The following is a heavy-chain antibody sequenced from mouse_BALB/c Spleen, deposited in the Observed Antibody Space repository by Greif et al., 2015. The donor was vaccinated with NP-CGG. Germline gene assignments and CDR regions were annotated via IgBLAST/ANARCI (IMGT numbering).Heavy chain of an antibody. D-gene: IGHD2-14*01. CDR3: ARGAYRYEAWFAY. V-gene: IGHV1-80*01. J-gene: IGHJ3*01. Sequence: VQLQQSGAELVRPGSSVKISCKASGYAFSSYWMNWVKQRPGQGLEWIGQIYPGDGDTNYNGKFKGKATLTADKSSSTAYMQLSSLTSEDSAVYFCARGAYRYEAWFAYWGQGTLVTVSA. CDR1: GYAFSSYW. CDR2: IYPGDGDT.